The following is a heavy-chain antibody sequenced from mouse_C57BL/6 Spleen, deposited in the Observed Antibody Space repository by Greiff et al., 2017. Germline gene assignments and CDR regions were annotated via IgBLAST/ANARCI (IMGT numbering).Heavy chain of an antibody. J-gene: IGHJ1*03. CDR2: INPNYGTT. CDR1: GYSFTDYN. D-gene: IGHD1-1*01. Sequence: VQLQQSGPELVKPGASVKISCKASGYSFTDYNMNWVKQSNGKSLEWIGVINPNYGTTSYNQKFKGKATLTVDQSSSTAYMQLNSLTSEDSAVYDCARGGIITTVVATDWYFDVWGTGTTVTVSS. CDR3: ARGGIITTVVATDWYFDV. V-gene: IGHV1-39*01.